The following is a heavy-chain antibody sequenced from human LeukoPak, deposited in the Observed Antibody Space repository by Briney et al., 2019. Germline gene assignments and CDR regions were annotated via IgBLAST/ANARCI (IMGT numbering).Heavy chain of an antibody. CDR2: IKQDGSER. CDR3: ARGEGWFDP. CDR1: GFIFSSHW. V-gene: IGHV3-7*05. Sequence: GGSLRLSCAASGFIFSSHWMSWVRQAPGKGLEWVANIKQDGSERYSVDSVKGRFTISRDNAKNSPYLQMNSLKAEDTAMYYCARGEGWFDPWGQGTLVTVSS. J-gene: IGHJ5*02.